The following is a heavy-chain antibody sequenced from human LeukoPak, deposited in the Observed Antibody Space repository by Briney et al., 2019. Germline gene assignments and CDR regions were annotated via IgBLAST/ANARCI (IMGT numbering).Heavy chain of an antibody. CDR3: AREGYTNGWYRN. J-gene: IGHJ4*02. CDR1: GFIVSSNY. V-gene: IGHV3-53*01. Sequence: GGSLRLSCAVSGFIVSSNYMSWVRQAPGKGLEWVSVIFSSGSAYYADSVKGRFTISRDNSKNTLYLQMNSLRAEDTAVYFCAREGYTNGWYRNWGQGTLVTVSS. CDR2: IFSSGSA. D-gene: IGHD6-19*01.